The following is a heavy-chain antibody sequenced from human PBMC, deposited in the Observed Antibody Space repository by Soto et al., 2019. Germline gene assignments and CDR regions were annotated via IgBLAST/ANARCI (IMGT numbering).Heavy chain of an antibody. CDR3: ARGRRYYYGMDV. Sequence: SETLSLTCPVSGGSVSSGSYYWSWIRQPPGKGLEWIGYIYYSGSTNYNPSLKSRVTISVDTSKNQFSLKLSSVTAADTAVYYCARGRRYYYGMDVWGQGTTVTVS. J-gene: IGHJ6*02. V-gene: IGHV4-61*01. CDR1: GGSVSSGSYY. CDR2: IYYSGST.